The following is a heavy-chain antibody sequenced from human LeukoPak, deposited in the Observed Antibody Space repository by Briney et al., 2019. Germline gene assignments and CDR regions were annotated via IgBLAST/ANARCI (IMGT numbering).Heavy chain of an antibody. CDR3: ARVLVKVVPAGEDYYYYMDV. CDR1: GGTFSSYA. D-gene: IGHD2-2*01. J-gene: IGHJ6*03. CDR2: IIPIFGTA. V-gene: IGHV1-69*13. Sequence: GASVKVSCKASGGTFSSYAISWVRQAPGQGLEWMGGIIPIFGTANYAQKFQGRVTITADESTSTAYMELSSLRSEDTAVYYCARVLVKVVPAGEDYYYYMDVWGKGTTVTVSS.